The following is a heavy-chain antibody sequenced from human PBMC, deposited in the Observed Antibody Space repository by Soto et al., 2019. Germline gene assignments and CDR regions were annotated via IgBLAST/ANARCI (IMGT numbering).Heavy chain of an antibody. J-gene: IGHJ6*02. CDR3: ARLGCSGGSCYSRVYYYYGMDV. D-gene: IGHD2-15*01. V-gene: IGHV4-39*01. CDR2: IYYSGST. Sequence: PSETLSLTCTVSGGSISSSSYYWGWIRQPPGKGLEWIGSIYYSGSTYYNPSLKSRVTISVDTSKNQFSLKLSSVTAADTAVYYCARLGCSGGSCYSRVYYYYGMDVWGQGTTVT. CDR1: GGSISSSSYY.